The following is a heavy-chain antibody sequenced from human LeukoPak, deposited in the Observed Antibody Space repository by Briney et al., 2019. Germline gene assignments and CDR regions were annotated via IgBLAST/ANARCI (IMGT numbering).Heavy chain of an antibody. CDR3: ARARVAVAGFDY. CDR2: IYYSGST. D-gene: IGHD6-19*01. Sequence: SETLSLTCTVSGGSISSYYWSWMRQPPGKDLEWIGYIYYSGSTNYNPSLKSRVTISVDTSKNQFSLKLSSVTAADTAVYYCARARVAVAGFDYWGQGTLVTVSS. V-gene: IGHV4-59*01. CDR1: GGSISSYY. J-gene: IGHJ4*02.